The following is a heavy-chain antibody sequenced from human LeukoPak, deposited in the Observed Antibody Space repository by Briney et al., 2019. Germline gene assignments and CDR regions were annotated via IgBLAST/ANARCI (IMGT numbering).Heavy chain of an antibody. D-gene: IGHD5-12*01. Sequence: GGSLRLSCAASGFTVSSNYMSWVRQAPGKGLEWVSVIYSGGSTYYADSVKGRFTISRDNSKNTLYLQMNSLRAEDTAAYYCARGSGGYSGYADYWGQGTLVTVSS. J-gene: IGHJ4*02. CDR2: IYSGGST. CDR1: GFTVSSNY. V-gene: IGHV3-53*01. CDR3: ARGSGGYSGYADY.